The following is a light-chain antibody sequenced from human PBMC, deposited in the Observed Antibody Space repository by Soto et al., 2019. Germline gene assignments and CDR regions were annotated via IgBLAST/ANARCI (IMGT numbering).Light chain of an antibody. CDR2: DGS. V-gene: IGKV1-5*01. CDR3: RQSTSYFQT. J-gene: IGKJ1*01. Sequence: DTQMPQSPSTVTASFGDRVHISCRASQNVNRWLEWYLLKKGKAPKLLIYDGSSLESGVPSRFRASGSGTECTLTISGLHPDDVATYYCRQSTSYFQTCGQGTKVDIK. CDR1: QNVNRW.